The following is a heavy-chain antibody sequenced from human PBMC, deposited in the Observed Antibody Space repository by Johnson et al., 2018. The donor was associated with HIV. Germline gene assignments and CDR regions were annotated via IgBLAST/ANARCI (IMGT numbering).Heavy chain of an antibody. V-gene: IGHV3-20*04. CDR3: ARGGYSGYDGGAFDI. D-gene: IGHD5-12*01. CDR2: INWNGGST. J-gene: IGHJ3*02. Sequence: VQLVESGGVVVQPGGSLRLSCAASGFTFDDYDISWVRQAPGKGLEWVSGINWNGGSTGYADSVKGRFPISRDNAKNSLYLQMNSLRAEDTAVYYCARGGYSGYDGGAFDIWGQGTMVTVSS. CDR1: GFTFDDYD.